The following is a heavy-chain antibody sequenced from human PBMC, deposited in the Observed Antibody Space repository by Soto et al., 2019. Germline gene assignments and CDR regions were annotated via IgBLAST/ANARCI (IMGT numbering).Heavy chain of an antibody. CDR3: ARDRDTYGLSYFDY. V-gene: IGHV3-74*01. CDR1: GFIFSTYL. J-gene: IGHJ4*02. D-gene: IGHD5-18*01. CDR2: INTDGSST. Sequence: PGGSLRLSCAASGFIFSTYLMHWLRPAPGKGLVWVSRINTDGSSTSYADSVKGRFTISRDNAKNTLYLQMNSLRAEDTAIYYCARDRDTYGLSYFDYWGQGTLVTVSS.